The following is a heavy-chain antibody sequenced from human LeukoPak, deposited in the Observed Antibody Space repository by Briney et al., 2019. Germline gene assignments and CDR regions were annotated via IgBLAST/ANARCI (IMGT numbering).Heavy chain of an antibody. CDR2: INPNSGGT. CDR1: GYTFTGYY. CDR3: VKDPNGHYYMDV. J-gene: IGHJ6*03. D-gene: IGHD3-16*01. Sequence: GASVKVSCKAPGYTFTGYYMHWVRQAPGQGLEWMGWINPNSGGTNYAQKFQGRVTMTRDTSISTAYMELSRLRSDDTAVYYCVKDPNGHYYMDVWGKGTTVTVSS. V-gene: IGHV1-2*02.